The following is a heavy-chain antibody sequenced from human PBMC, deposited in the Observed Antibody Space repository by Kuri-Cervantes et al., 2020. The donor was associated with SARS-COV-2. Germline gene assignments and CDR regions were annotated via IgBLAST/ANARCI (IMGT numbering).Heavy chain of an antibody. J-gene: IGHJ5*02. D-gene: IGHD3-10*01. CDR1: GYTFTSYG. CDR2: ISAYNGNT. V-gene: IGHV1-18*04. CDR3: IVYGSGYNWFDP. Sequence: ASVKVSCKASGYTFTSYGISWVRQAPGQGLEWMGWISAYNGNTNYAQKLQGRVTMTTDTSTSTAYMELRSLRSDDTAVYYCIVYGSGYNWFDPWGQGNLVNVSS.